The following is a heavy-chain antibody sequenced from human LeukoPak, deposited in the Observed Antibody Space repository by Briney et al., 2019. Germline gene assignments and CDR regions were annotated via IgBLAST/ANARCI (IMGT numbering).Heavy chain of an antibody. V-gene: IGHV3-23*01. D-gene: IGHD4-17*01. CDR3: TSLITVTTPKVGYYYYMDV. Sequence: GGTLRLSCAAAGFTFSTYGMTGVRQAPGKGLEWVSAIGGSGVSTYYADSVKGRFTISRDNSRNTLYLQMNSLKTEDTAVYYCTSLITVTTPKVGYYYYMDVWGKGTTVTISS. J-gene: IGHJ6*03. CDR1: GFTFSTYG. CDR2: IGGSGVST.